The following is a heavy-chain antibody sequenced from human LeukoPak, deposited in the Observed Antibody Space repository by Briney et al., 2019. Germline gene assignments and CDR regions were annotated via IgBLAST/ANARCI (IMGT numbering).Heavy chain of an antibody. J-gene: IGHJ4*02. D-gene: IGHD2/OR15-2a*01. V-gene: IGHV4-59*01. CDR1: GGSISSYY. CDR2: IYYSGST. Sequence: SETLSLTCTVSGGSISSYYRSWIRQPPGKGLEWIGYIYYSGSTNYNPSLKSRVTISVDTSKNQFSLKLSSVTAADTAVYYCARGSFPPGGYWGQGTLVTVSS. CDR3: ARGSFPPGGY.